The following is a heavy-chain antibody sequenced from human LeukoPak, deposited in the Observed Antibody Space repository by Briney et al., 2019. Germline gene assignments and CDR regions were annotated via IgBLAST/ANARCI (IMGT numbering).Heavy chain of an antibody. D-gene: IGHD3-22*01. CDR2: IIPILGIA. V-gene: IGHV1-69*04. CDR1: GGTFSSYA. J-gene: IGHJ1*01. Sequence: GASVKVSCKASGGTFSSYAISWVRQAPGQGLEWMGRIIPILGIANYAQKFQGRVTITADKSTSTAYMELSSLRSEDTAVYYCASPVDYYYDSSGPSSFQHWGQGTLVPVSS. CDR3: ASPVDYYYDSSGPSSFQH.